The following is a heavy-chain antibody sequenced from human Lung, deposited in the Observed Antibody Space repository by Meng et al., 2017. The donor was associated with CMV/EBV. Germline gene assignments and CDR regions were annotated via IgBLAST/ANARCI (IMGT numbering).Heavy chain of an antibody. Sequence: GQVEESGPGMVKPSGTWSIPCAGSGGSISSSKWWSLVLQPPGKGLEWIGEIYHSGSTNYNPSLKSRVTISVDKSKNQFSLKLSSVTAADTAVYYCASFPPPGKQWLVTDYWGQGTLVTVSS. CDR2: IYHSGST. CDR3: ASFPPPGKQWLVTDY. CDR1: GGSISSSKW. D-gene: IGHD6-19*01. V-gene: IGHV4-4*02. J-gene: IGHJ4*02.